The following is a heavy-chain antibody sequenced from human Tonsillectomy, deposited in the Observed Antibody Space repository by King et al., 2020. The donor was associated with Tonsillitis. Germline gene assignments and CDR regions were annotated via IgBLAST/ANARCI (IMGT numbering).Heavy chain of an antibody. Sequence: VQLVESGGGLVQPGGSLRLSCAASGFTFSSYWMHWVRHAPGKGLVWVSRINSDGSSTIYADSVKGRFTISRDNAKNTLYLQMNSLRAEDTAVYYCARDRVGPGDAFDIWGQGTMVTVSS. CDR2: INSDGSST. J-gene: IGHJ3*02. V-gene: IGHV3-74*01. D-gene: IGHD1-26*01. CDR3: ARDRVGPGDAFDI. CDR1: GFTFSSYW.